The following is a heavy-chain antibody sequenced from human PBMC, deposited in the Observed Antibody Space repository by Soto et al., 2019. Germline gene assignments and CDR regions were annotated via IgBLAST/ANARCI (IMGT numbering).Heavy chain of an antibody. CDR3: ARVLRGATVWFDP. J-gene: IGHJ5*02. Sequence: PSETLSLTCTVSGGSISSYYWSWIRQPPGKGLEWIGYIYYSGSTNYNPSLKSRVTISVDTSKNQFSLKLSSVTAADTAVYYCARVLRGATVWFDPRGQGTLVTVSS. V-gene: IGHV4-59*01. CDR1: GGSISSYY. CDR2: IYYSGST. D-gene: IGHD1-26*01.